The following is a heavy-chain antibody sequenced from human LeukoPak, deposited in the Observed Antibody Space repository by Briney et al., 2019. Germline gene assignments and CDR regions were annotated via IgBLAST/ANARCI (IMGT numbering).Heavy chain of an antibody. J-gene: IGHJ4*02. Sequence: GGSLRLSCAASGFTFSSYGMHWVRQAPGKGLEWVANIKQDGSEKYYVDSVKGRFTISRDNAKNSLYLQMNSLRAEDTAVYYCARETEIVATTVYYFDYWGQGTLVTVSS. V-gene: IGHV3-7*01. D-gene: IGHD5-12*01. CDR1: GFTFSSYG. CDR3: ARETEIVATTVYYFDY. CDR2: IKQDGSEK.